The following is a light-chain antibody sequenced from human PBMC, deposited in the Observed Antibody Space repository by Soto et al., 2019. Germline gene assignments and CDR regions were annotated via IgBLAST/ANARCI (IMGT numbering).Light chain of an antibody. V-gene: IGLV2-14*01. CDR2: DVS. CDR1: SSDVGGYNY. CDR3: TSYTSSSTVL. J-gene: IGLJ3*02. Sequence: QSVLTQPASVSGSPGQSITISCTGTSSDVGGYNYVSWYQQHPGKDPKLMMYDVSNRPSGISNRFSGSKSGNTASLTIFGLQAEDEADYYCTSYTSSSTVLFGGGTKLTVL.